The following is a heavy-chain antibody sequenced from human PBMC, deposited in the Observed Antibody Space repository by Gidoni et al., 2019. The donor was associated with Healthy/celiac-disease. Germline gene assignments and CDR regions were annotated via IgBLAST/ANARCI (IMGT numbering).Heavy chain of an antibody. V-gene: IGHV3-49*04. CDR2: IRRKAYGGTT. D-gene: IGHD1-7*01. J-gene: IGHJ5*02. Sequence: EVQLVESGGGLVQPGRSLRLSCTASGFTFGDYAMSWVRQATGKGLEWVGVIRRKAYGGTTEYAASVKGRFTISRDDSKSIAYLQMNSLKTEDTAVYYCTRDGTGTTGWFDPWGQGTLVTVSS. CDR1: GFTFGDYA. CDR3: TRDGTGTTGWFDP.